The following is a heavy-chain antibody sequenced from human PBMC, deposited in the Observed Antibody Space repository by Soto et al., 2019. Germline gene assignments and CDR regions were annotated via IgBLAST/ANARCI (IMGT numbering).Heavy chain of an antibody. CDR3: ARGVLGPGDYYYGMDV. J-gene: IGHJ6*02. CDR2: IGAASDT. D-gene: IGHD7-27*01. Sequence: WGCLLLSCAASVFTFSNYDMPWVRQAPGEGLEWVSGIGAASDTYYPVSVQGRFTVSRDNAKKSLYLQMNSLRAGDTAVYYCARGVLGPGDYYYGMDVWGQGTPVTVSS. V-gene: IGHV3-13*01. CDR1: VFTFSNYD.